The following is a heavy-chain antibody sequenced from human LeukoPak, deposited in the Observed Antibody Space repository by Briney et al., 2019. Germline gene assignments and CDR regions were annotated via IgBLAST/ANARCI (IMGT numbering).Heavy chain of an antibody. Sequence: SETLSLTCTVSGGSISSYYWSWIRQPPGKGLEGVGYIYYSGSTNYNPSLKSRVTISVDTSKNQFSLKLSSVTAADTAVYYCARVDGYSSSWYVVYWGQGTLVTVSS. J-gene: IGHJ4*02. CDR2: IYYSGST. CDR1: GGSISSYY. V-gene: IGHV4-59*01. CDR3: ARVDGYSSSWYVVY. D-gene: IGHD6-13*01.